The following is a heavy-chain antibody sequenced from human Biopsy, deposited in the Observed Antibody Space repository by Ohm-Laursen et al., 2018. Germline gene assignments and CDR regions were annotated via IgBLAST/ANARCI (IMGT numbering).Heavy chain of an antibody. D-gene: IGHD1-7*01. V-gene: IGHV1-8*01. CDR1: GYSFTTYD. J-gene: IGHJ5*02. CDR2: LNPVSGNS. Sequence: SVKVSCKASGYSFTTYDVNWVRQASGQGPEWIGWLNPVSGNSNFGQKFRGRVTVTSDTSISTAYMELSGLTSDDTATYYCGRAVRNQLLTDPWGQGTLVTVTS. CDR3: GRAVRNQLLTDP.